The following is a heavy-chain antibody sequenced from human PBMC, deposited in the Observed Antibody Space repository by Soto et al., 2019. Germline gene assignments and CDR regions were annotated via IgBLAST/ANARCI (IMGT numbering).Heavy chain of an antibody. CDR3: ARDPYYYYGMDV. CDR2: INSDGSST. Sequence: PVGSLRFSCAASGFTFSSYWMHWVRQAPGKGVVWVSRINSDGSSTSYADSVKGRFTISRDNAKNTLYLQMNSLRAEDTAVYYCARDPYYYYGMDVWGQGATVTVSS. CDR1: GFTFSSYW. V-gene: IGHV3-74*01. J-gene: IGHJ6*02.